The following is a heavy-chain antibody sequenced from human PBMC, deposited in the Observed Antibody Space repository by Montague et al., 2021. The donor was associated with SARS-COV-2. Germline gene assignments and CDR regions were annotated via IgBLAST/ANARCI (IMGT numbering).Heavy chain of an antibody. CDR3: ARFTAVTSSLDF. D-gene: IGHD4-17*01. Sequence: SVKVSCKVSGYTLSDISLHWVRQTPGKGLEWMGGLDPEDGEIIYAQKLQGRVSMTEDRITDTAHMELRGLRSEDTAVYYCARFTAVTSSLDFWGQGTLVPVSS. CDR2: LDPEDGEI. V-gene: IGHV1-24*01. CDR1: GYTLSDIS. J-gene: IGHJ4*02.